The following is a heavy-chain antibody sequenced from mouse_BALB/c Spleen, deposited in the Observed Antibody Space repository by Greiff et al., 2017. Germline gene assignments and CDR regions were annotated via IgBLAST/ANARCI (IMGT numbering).Heavy chain of an antibody. V-gene: IGHV3-6*02. CDR3: VYYRYEYYYAMDY. CDR2: ISYDGSN. Sequence: EVQRVESGPGLVKPSQSLSLTCSVTGYSITSGYYWNWIRQFPGNKLEWMGYISYDGSNNYNPSLKNRISITRDTSKNQFFLKLNSVTTEDTATYYCVYYRYEYYYAMDYWGQGTSVTVSS. CDR1: GYSITSGYY. D-gene: IGHD2-14*01. J-gene: IGHJ4*01.